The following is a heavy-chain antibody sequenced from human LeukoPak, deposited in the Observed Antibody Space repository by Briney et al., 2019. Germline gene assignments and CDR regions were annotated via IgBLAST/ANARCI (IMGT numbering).Heavy chain of an antibody. Sequence: SETLSLTCTVSGYSINGGYYWGWIRQPPGKGLEWIGIIYHSGTTYSNPSLKSRVTISVDTSKNQFSLKLSSVTAEDTAVYYCARGAYSYVGYFDYWGQGTLVTVSS. CDR3: ARGAYSYVGYFDY. V-gene: IGHV4-38-2*02. D-gene: IGHD5-18*01. J-gene: IGHJ4*02. CDR1: GYSINGGYY. CDR2: IYHSGTT.